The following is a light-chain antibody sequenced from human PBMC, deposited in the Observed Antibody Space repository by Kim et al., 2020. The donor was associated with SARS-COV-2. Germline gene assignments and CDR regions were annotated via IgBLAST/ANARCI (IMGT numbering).Light chain of an antibody. CDR3: QQYSTSPYT. Sequence: SASVGGSVTITCRASQHISSWLAWYQQRPGKSPKSLIYASFRLQRGVPSRFSGSGSGTEFTLTISGLQPEDFATYYCQQYSTSPYTFGQGTKLEI. CDR2: ASF. CDR1: QHISSW. V-gene: IGKV1D-16*01. J-gene: IGKJ2*01.